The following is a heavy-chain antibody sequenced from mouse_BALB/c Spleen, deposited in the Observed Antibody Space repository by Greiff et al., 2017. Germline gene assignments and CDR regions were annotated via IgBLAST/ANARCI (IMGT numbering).Heavy chain of an antibody. CDR2: INPYNDGT. Sequence: VQLQQSGPELVKPGASVKMSCKASGYTFTSYVMHWVKQKPGQGLEWIGYINPYNDGTKYNEKFKGKATLTSDKSSSTAYMELSSLTSEDSAVYYCARPGGSSYDWYFDVWGAGTTVTVSS. V-gene: IGHV1-14*01. CDR1: GYTFTSYV. CDR3: ARPGGSSYDWYFDV. J-gene: IGHJ1*01. D-gene: IGHD1-1*01.